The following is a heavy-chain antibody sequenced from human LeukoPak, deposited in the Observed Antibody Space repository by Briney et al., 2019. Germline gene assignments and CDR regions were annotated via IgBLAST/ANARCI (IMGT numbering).Heavy chain of an antibody. D-gene: IGHD3-9*01. CDR3: ARDRGYDILTSYYNFEY. V-gene: IGHV1-69*13. CDR2: IIPMFGTT. Sequence: GASVKVSCKASGYTFTSYYMHWVRQAPGQGLEWMGGIIPMFGTTNYAQKFQGRVTITADEFTSTAYMELSSLRSEDTAVYYCARDRGYDILTSYYNFEYWGQGTLVTVSS. J-gene: IGHJ4*02. CDR1: GYTFTSYY.